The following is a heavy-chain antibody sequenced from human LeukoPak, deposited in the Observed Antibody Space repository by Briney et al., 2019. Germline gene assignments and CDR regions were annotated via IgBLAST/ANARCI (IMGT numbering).Heavy chain of an antibody. Sequence: GSNKYYADSVKGRFTISRDNSKNTLYLQMNSLRAEDTAVYYCAKDRSRGTWFGELSYWFDPWGQGTLVTVSS. J-gene: IGHJ5*02. CDR3: AKDRSRGTWFGELSYWFDP. D-gene: IGHD3-10*01. CDR2: GSNK. V-gene: IGHV3-30*07.